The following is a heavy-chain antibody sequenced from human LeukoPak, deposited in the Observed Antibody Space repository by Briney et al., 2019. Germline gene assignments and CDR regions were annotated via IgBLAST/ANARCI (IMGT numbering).Heavy chain of an antibody. J-gene: IGHJ4*02. V-gene: IGHV3-11*04. Sequence: GGSLRLSCAASGFTFSDYYMSWVRQAPGKGLEWVSYISSSGSTMYYADSVKGRFTVPRDNAKNSLYLQMNSLRAEDTAVYFCARSGTAIDYWGQGTLVTVSS. D-gene: IGHD3-10*01. CDR2: ISSSGSTM. CDR3: ARSGTAIDY. CDR1: GFTFSDYY.